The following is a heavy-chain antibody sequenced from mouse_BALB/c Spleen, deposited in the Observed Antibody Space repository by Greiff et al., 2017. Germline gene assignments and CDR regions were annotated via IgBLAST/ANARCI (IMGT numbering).Heavy chain of an antibody. CDR3: AREGNYGLYAMDY. CDR2: ISDGGSYT. D-gene: IGHD2-1*01. V-gene: IGHV5-4*02. Sequence: EVKLMESGGGLVKPGGSLKLSCAASGFTFSDYYMYWGRRTPEKRLEWVATISDGGSYTYYPDSVKGRFTISRDNAKNNLYLQMSSLTSEDTAMYYCAREGNYGLYAMDYWGQGTSVTVSS. CDR1: GFTFSDYY. J-gene: IGHJ4*01.